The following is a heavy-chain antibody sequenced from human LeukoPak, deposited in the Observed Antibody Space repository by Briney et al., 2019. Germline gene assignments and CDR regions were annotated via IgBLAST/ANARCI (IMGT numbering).Heavy chain of an antibody. CDR1: GGSISSSSYY. Sequence: SETLSLTCTVSGGSISSSSYYWGWIRQPPGKGLEWIGYIHYSGSTNYNPSLKSRVTISVDTSKNQFSLRLSSVTAADTALYYCASGFRGKRGYLDYWGQETLVTVSS. V-gene: IGHV4-61*05. CDR3: ASGFRGKRGYLDY. D-gene: IGHD3-10*01. CDR2: IHYSGST. J-gene: IGHJ4*02.